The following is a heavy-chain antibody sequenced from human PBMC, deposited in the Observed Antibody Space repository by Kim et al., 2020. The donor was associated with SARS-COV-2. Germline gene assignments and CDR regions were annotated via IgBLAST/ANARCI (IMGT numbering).Heavy chain of an antibody. CDR3: ARGDSGYFDY. Sequence: STYYNLSLKSRVTISVDTSKNQFSLKLSSVTAADTAVYYCARGDSGYFDYWGQGTLVTVSS. CDR2: ST. J-gene: IGHJ4*02. V-gene: IGHV4-31*02. D-gene: IGHD6-25*01.